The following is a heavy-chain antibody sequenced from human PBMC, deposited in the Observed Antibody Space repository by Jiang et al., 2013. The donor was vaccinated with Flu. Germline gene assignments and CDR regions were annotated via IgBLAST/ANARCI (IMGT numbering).Heavy chain of an antibody. V-gene: IGHV4-59*08. CDR1: GGSISSYY. J-gene: IGHJ4*02. CDR3: ARHAGYCSSTSCYSLDY. CDR2: IYYSGST. Sequence: LLKPSETLSLTCTVSGGSISSYYWSWIRQPPGKGLEWIGYIYYSGSTNYNPSLKSRVTISVDTSKNQFSLKLSSVAAADTAVYYCARHAGYCSSTSCYSLDYWGQGTLVTVSS. D-gene: IGHD2-2*01.